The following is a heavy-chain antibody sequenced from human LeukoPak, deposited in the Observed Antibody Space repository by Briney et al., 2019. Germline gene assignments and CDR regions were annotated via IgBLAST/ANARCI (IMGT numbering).Heavy chain of an antibody. CDR2: INPNSGGT. CDR1: GYTFTGYY. V-gene: IGHV1-2*06. D-gene: IGHD3-16*01. CDR3: ARVKDDYVWGSYSY. J-gene: IGHJ4*02. Sequence: ASVKVSCKASGYTFTGYYMHWVRQAPGQGLEWMGRINPNSGGTNYAQKFQGRVTMTRDTSISTAYMELSRLRSDDMAVYYCARVKDDYVWGSYSYWGQGTLVTVSS.